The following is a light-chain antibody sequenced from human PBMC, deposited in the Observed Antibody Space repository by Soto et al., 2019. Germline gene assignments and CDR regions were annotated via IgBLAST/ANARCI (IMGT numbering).Light chain of an antibody. V-gene: IGKV3-20*01. Sequence: EIVLTQSPGTLSLSPGERATLSCRASQRVSSSYLAWYQQKPGQAPRLLIYGPSSRATGIPDRFSGSGSGTDFTLTISRLEPEDFAVYYCQQYGSSPPITFGQGTRLEIK. CDR3: QQYGSSPPIT. J-gene: IGKJ5*01. CDR1: QRVSSSY. CDR2: GPS.